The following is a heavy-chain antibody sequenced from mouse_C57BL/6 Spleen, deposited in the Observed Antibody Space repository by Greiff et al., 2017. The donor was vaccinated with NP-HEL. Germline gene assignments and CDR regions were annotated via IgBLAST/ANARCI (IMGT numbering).Heavy chain of an antibody. CDR1: GFNIKDDY. Sequence: VHVKQSGAELVRPGASVKLSCTASGFNIKDDYMHWVKQRPEQGLEWIGWIDPENGDTEYASKFQGKATITADTSSNTAYLQLSSLTSEDTAVYYCTIGNYGTAMDYWGQGTSVTVSS. D-gene: IGHD2-1*01. CDR2: IDPENGDT. V-gene: IGHV14-4*01. CDR3: TIGNYGTAMDY. J-gene: IGHJ4*01.